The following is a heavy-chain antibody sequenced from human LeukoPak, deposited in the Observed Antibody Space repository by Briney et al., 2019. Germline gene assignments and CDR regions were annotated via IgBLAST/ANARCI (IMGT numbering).Heavy chain of an antibody. J-gene: IGHJ6*02. CDR3: ARDSDIVVVPAANKAYGMDV. Sequence: GGSLRLSCAASGFTFSSYSMNWVRQAPGKGLEWVSSISSSSSYIYYADSVKGRFTTSRDNSKNTLYLQMNSLRAEDTAVYYCARDSDIVVVPAANKAYGMDVWGQGTTVTVSS. V-gene: IGHV3-21*01. CDR1: GFTFSSYS. D-gene: IGHD2-2*01. CDR2: ISSSSSYI.